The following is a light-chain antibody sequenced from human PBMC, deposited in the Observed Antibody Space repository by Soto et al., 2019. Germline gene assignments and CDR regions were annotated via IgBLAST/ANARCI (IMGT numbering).Light chain of an antibody. CDR3: LQRRYWPPLT. CDR1: ENVDIY. V-gene: IGKV3-11*01. CDR2: DSN. Sequence: EVILTQSPATLSLSPRERATLSCRASENVDIYLAWYQQKPGQAPRLLIYDSNNRATGIPPRFSGSGSGTDFTLTISSLEPEDSGVYYCLQRRYWPPLTFGGGTKVEIK. J-gene: IGKJ4*01.